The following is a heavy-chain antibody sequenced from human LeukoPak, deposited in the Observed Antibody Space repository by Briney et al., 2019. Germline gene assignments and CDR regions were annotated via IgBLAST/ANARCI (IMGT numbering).Heavy chain of an antibody. CDR1: GFTFSDYG. Sequence: GGSLRLSCAASGFTFSDYGMHWVCQAPGKGLEWVAFIRYDGGDEKYADSVKGRFTVSRDNSKNTLYLQMNSLRVEDTAVYYCAKYRHGAYGSFFDYWGQGTLVTVSS. CDR2: IRYDGGDE. V-gene: IGHV3-30*02. CDR3: AKYRHGAYGSFFDY. D-gene: IGHD4-17*01. J-gene: IGHJ4*02.